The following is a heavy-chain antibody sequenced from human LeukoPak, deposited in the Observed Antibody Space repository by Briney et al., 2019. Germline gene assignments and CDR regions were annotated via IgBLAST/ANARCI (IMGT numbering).Heavy chain of an antibody. V-gene: IGHV4-39*01. Sequence: SETLSLTCTVSGGSISNSNYYWGWIRQPPGKGLQWIGSIYYSGNTYYNPSLRSRVSMSVDTSQNQFSLRLSSVTAADTAVYYCVFSGGSWYWAFDYWGQGTLVTVSS. J-gene: IGHJ4*02. CDR1: GGSISNSNYY. D-gene: IGHD6-13*01. CDR2: IYYSGNT. CDR3: VFSGGSWYWAFDY.